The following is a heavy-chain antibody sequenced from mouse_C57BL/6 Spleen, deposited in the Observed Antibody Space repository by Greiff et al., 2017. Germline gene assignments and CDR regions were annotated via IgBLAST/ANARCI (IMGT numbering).Heavy chain of an antibody. CDR1: GYTFTNYW. CDR2: INPNNGGT. J-gene: IGHJ2*01. D-gene: IGHD4-1*01. V-gene: IGHV1-53*01. CDR3: ARRTGTHCDY. Sequence: VQLQQPGPELVKPGASVKLSCKASGYTFTNYWMHWVKQRPGQGLEWIGNINPNNGGTKYNEKFKSKATLTVDKSSSTAYMQLSSLTSEDSAVYYGARRTGTHCDYWGQGTTLTVSS.